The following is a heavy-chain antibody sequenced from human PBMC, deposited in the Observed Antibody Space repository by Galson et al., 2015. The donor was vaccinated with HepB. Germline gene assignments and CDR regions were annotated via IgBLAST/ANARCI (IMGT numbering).Heavy chain of an antibody. V-gene: IGHV3-30*18. CDR2: ISYDGSNK. Sequence: SLRLSCAASGFTFSSYGMHWVRQAPGKGLEWVAVISYDGSNKYYADSVKGRFTISRDNSKNTLYLQMNSLRAEDTAVYYCAKDPSYYGSGLTYPWSVGYYYYGMDVWGQGTTVTVSS. CDR3: AKDPSYYGSGLTYPWSVGYYYYGMDV. J-gene: IGHJ6*02. D-gene: IGHD3-10*01. CDR1: GFTFSSYG.